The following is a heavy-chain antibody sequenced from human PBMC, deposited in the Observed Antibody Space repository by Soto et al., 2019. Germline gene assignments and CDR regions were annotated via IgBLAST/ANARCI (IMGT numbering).Heavy chain of an antibody. V-gene: IGHV4-4*02. Sequence: QVQLQESGPGLVKPSETLSLTCTVSGAPITTTKWWAWVRLPPGKGLEWIGELSRGDAPSSNPSREGRFTISLDKSNNHFSLKLTSVPASDTAIYYCTTQTISYTWGVWGRGTSVTVSS. D-gene: IGHD3-16*01. CDR3: TTQTISYTWGV. CDR2: LSRGDAP. CDR1: GAPITTTKW. J-gene: IGHJ6*02.